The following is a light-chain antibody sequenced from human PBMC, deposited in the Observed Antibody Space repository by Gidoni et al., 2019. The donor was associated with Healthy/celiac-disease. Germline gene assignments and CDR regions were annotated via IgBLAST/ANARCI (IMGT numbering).Light chain of an antibody. Sequence: DIVMTQSPLSLPVTPGEPASISCRPSQSLLHSNGYNYLDWYLQKPGQSPQLLIYLGSNRASGVPDRFSGSGSGTDFTRKISRVEAEDVGVYYCMQALQTPRTFGQGTKLEIK. CDR3: MQALQTPRT. V-gene: IGKV2-28*01. CDR1: QSLLHSNGYNY. CDR2: LGS. J-gene: IGKJ2*01.